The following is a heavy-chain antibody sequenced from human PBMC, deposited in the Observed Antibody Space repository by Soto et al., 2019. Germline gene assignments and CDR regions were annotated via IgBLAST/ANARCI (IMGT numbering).Heavy chain of an antibody. D-gene: IGHD7-27*01. V-gene: IGHV3-48*01. CDR3: TRDLSWGSNWYYYMDV. Sequence: GSLRLSCATSGFILSDCAMNWVRQAPGKGLEWVSYISSSSSVIDYADSVKGRFTVSRDNARNSLYLQMNSLRAEDTAVYYCTRDLSWGSNWYYYMDVWGKGTTVTVSS. CDR1: GFILSDCA. CDR2: ISSSSSVI. J-gene: IGHJ6*03.